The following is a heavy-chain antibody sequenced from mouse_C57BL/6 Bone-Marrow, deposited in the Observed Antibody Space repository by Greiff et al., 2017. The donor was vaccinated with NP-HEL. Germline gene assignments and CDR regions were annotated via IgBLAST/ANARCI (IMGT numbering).Heavy chain of an antibody. CDR1: GFSFSNYW. CDR2: IRLKSDNYAT. V-gene: IGHV6-3*01. Sequence: EVKLVESGGGLVQPGGSMKLSCVASGFSFSNYWMNWVRQSPEKGLEWVAQIRLKSDNYATHSAESVKGRFTISRDDSKSSVYLQMNNLRAEDTGIYYCTGGKRSGWGQGTSVTVSS. CDR3: TGGKRSG. J-gene: IGHJ4*01.